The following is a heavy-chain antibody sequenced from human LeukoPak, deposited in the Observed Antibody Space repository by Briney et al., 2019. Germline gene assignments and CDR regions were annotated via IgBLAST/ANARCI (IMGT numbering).Heavy chain of an antibody. Sequence: PGGSLRLSCAASGLNFRSSWMSWIRQAPGKGLERVANINQDGSEKYYMDSVKGRFTISRDNAKNSLYLQMNSLRVEDTAVYYCARAFYSYFDYWVQGTLVVVST. V-gene: IGHV3-7*03. J-gene: IGHJ4*02. CDR3: ARAFYSYFDY. CDR1: GLNFRSSW. CDR2: INQDGSEK. D-gene: IGHD2/OR15-2a*01.